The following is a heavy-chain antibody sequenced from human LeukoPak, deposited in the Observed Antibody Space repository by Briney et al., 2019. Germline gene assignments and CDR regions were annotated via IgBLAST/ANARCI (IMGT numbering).Heavy chain of an antibody. CDR2: IKQDGSEK. Sequence: GGSLRLSCAASGFIFSNYWMSWVRQAPGKGLEWVAIIKQDGSEKYYVDSVKGRFTISRDSAKISLYLQMSSLRAEDTAVYFCARDKAAGSYYGSLFDPWGQGTLVTVSS. J-gene: IGHJ5*02. CDR1: GFIFSNYW. CDR3: ARDKAAGSYYGSLFDP. D-gene: IGHD1-26*01. V-gene: IGHV3-7*01.